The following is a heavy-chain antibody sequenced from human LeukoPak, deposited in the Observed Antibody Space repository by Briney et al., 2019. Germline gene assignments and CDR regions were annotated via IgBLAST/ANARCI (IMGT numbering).Heavy chain of an antibody. D-gene: IGHD1-26*01. Sequence: ASVKVSCKASGYTFTDYYLHWVRQAPGQGLEWMGWINPNSGGANYAQKFQGRVNMTRDTSISTAYMELSRLRSDDTAVYYCARALYRGSSYWFAYWGQGTLVTVSS. V-gene: IGHV1-2*02. CDR1: GYTFTDYY. CDR3: ARALYRGSSYWFAY. CDR2: INPNSGGA. J-gene: IGHJ4*02.